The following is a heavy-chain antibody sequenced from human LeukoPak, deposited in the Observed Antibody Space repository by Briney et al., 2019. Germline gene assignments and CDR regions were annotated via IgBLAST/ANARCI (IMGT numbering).Heavy chain of an antibody. D-gene: IGHD3-10*01. CDR1: GFTFSSYA. V-gene: IGHV3-30*18. CDR2: LSYDGSRK. CDR3: AKVRGGYYGSGSYEGVDD. Sequence: GGSLRLSCAASGFTFSSYAMQWVRQAPGKGLEWLAILSYDGSRKNYADSVKGRLTISRDNSKNTLYLQLNSLRGDDTAVYYCAKVRGGYYGSGSYEGVDDWGQGTLVIVSP. J-gene: IGHJ4*02.